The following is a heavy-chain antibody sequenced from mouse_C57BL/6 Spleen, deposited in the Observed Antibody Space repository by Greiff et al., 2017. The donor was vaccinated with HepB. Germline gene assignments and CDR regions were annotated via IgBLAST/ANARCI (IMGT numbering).Heavy chain of an antibody. D-gene: IGHD2-2*01. CDR3: ARSGYDGGGYAMDY. CDR1: GYTFTSYD. J-gene: IGHJ4*01. Sequence: VKLQQSGPELVKPGASVKLSCKASGYTFTSYDINWVKQRPGQGLEWIGWIYPRDGSTKYNEKFKGKATLTVDTSSSTAYMELHSLTSEDSAVYFCARSGYDGGGYAMDYWGQGTSVTVSS. V-gene: IGHV1-85*01. CDR2: IYPRDGST.